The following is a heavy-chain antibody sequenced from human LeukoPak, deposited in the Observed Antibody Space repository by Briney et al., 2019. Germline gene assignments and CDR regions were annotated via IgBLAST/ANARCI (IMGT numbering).Heavy chain of an antibody. CDR1: GFTFNNYA. CDR2: IGGISGSA. V-gene: IGHV3-23*01. CDR3: AKSAFYDRLYFDS. D-gene: IGHD2/OR15-2a*01. J-gene: IGHJ4*02. Sequence: GGSLRLSCAASGFTFNNYAMTWVRQAPGKGLEWVSSIGGISGSAYYPDSVKGRFTTSRDNSKNTVYLQMDSLRAEDTAVYFCAKSAFYDRLYFDSWGQGTLVTVSS.